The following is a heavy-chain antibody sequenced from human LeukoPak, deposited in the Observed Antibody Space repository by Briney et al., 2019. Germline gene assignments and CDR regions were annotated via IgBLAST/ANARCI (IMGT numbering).Heavy chain of an antibody. CDR3: ARDKIVGATHFDY. J-gene: IGHJ4*02. V-gene: IGHV3-7*01. CDR1: GFTFSSYW. Sequence: GGSLRLSCAASGFTFSSYWMSWVRQAPGKGLEWVANIRQDGGEKYYVDSVKGRFSISRDDARNSLYLQMNRLTAEDTAAYYCARDKIVGATHFDYWGQGTLVTVSA. CDR2: IRQDGGEK. D-gene: IGHD1-26*01.